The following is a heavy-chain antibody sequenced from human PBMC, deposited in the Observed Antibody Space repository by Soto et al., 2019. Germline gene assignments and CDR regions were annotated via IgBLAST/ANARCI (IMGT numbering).Heavy chain of an antibody. CDR1: GGSISSGGCY. Sequence: SETLSLPCTVSGGSISSGGCYWSWIRRHPGKGLEWIGYIYYSGSTYYNPSLKSRVTISVDTSKNQFSLKLSSVTAADTAVYYCSRSRGDCSSGYADYWGQGFLVTVSS. CDR2: IYYSGST. CDR3: SRSRGDCSSGYADY. D-gene: IGHD3-3*01. J-gene: IGHJ4*02. V-gene: IGHV4-31*03.